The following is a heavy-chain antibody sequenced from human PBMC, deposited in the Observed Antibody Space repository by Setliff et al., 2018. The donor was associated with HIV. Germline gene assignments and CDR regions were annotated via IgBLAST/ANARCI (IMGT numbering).Heavy chain of an antibody. D-gene: IGHD5-12*01. CDR2: IWYDGSNK. J-gene: IGHJ4*02. CDR1: GFTFSSYG. Sequence: SCKVSGFTFSSYGMHWVRQAPGKGLEWVAVIWYDGSNKYYADSVKGRFTISRDNSKNTLYLQMNSLRAEDTAVYYCAKDRGMATRGYYFDYWGQGTLVTVSS. V-gene: IGHV3-33*06. CDR3: AKDRGMATRGYYFDY.